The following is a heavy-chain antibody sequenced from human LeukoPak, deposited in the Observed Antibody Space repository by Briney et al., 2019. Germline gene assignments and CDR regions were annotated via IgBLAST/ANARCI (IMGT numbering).Heavy chain of an antibody. D-gene: IGHD6-19*01. CDR1: GGSISSSNW. CDR3: ARDSGHLGVAQWLVREPYAFDI. Sequence: PSGTLSLTCAVSGGSISSSNWWSWVRQPPGKGLEWIGEIYHSGSTNYNPSLKSRVTISVDKSKNQFSLKLSSVTAADTAVYYCARDSGHLGVAQWLVREPYAFDIWGQGTMVTVSS. CDR2: IYHSGST. J-gene: IGHJ3*02. V-gene: IGHV4-4*02.